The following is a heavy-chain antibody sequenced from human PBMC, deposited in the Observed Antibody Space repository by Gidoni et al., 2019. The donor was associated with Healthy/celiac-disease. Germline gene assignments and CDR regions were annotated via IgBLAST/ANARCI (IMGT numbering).Heavy chain of an antibody. V-gene: IGHV1-69*06. CDR2: IIPIFGTA. Sequence: WMGGIIPIFGTANYAQKFQGRVTITADKSTSTAYMELSSLRSEDTAVYYCARCFFARSLVPYYYYYGMDVWGQGTTVTVSS. CDR3: ARCFFARSLVPYYYYYGMDV. J-gene: IGHJ6*02. D-gene: IGHD6-6*01.